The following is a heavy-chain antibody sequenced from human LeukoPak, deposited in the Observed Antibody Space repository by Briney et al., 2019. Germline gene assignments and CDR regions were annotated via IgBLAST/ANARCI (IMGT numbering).Heavy chain of an antibody. V-gene: IGHV4-34*01. D-gene: IGHD3-10*01. CDR3: ARGAGSYYNVRYYMDV. J-gene: IGHJ6*03. CDR1: GGSFSGYY. CDR2: INHSGST. Sequence: SETLCLTCAVYGGSFSGYYWSWIRQPPGKGLEWIGEINHSGSTNYNPSLKSRVTISVDTSKNQFSLKLSSVTAADTAVYYCARGAGSYYNVRYYMDVWGKGTTVTVSS.